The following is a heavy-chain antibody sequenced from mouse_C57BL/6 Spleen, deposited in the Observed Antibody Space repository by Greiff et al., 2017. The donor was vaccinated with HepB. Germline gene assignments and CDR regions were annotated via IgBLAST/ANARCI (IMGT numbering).Heavy chain of an antibody. V-gene: IGHV14-2*01. CDR3: ARSNYDYDGGYYYAMDY. CDR1: GFNIKDYY. CDR2: IDPEDGDT. D-gene: IGHD2-4*01. J-gene: IGHJ4*01. Sequence: EVQLQQSGAELVKPGASVKLSCTASGFNIKDYYMHWVKQRTEQGLEWIGRIDPEDGDTKYAPKFQGKATITAATSSNTAYLQLSSLTSEDTAVYYCARSNYDYDGGYYYAMDYWGQGTSVTVSS.